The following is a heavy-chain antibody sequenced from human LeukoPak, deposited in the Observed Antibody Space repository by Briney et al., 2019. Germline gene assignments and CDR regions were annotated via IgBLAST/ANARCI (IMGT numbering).Heavy chain of an antibody. J-gene: IGHJ4*02. Sequence: SETLSLTCTVSGGSISSSHYYWGWIRQPQGKGLEWLGGFYYGGNTYCNPSLKSRVAISVDTSKNQFSLKLTSVTAADTAVYYCARERYYYDSSSEGNYWGQGTLVTVSS. D-gene: IGHD3-22*01. CDR2: FYYGGNT. CDR1: GGSISSSHYY. V-gene: IGHV4-39*01. CDR3: ARERYYYDSSSEGNY.